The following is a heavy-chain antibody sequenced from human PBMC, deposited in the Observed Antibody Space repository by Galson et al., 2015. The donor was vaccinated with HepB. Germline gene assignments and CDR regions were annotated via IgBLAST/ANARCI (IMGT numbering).Heavy chain of an antibody. D-gene: IGHD1-14*01. J-gene: IGHJ5*02. V-gene: IGHV3-30*04. Sequence: SLRLSCAASGFTFSSYALHWVRQVPGKGLEWVAAISFDGNGKYHGDSVKGRFTIARDNSNNTLYLQMKSLRPEDTAFYYCARDLVTESITTPYFDPRGQGTLVTVSS. CDR1: GFTFSSYA. CDR2: ISFDGNGK. CDR3: ARDLVTESITTPYFDP.